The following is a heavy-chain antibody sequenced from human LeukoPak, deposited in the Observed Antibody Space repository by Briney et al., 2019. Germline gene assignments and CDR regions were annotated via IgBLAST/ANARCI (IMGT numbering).Heavy chain of an antibody. D-gene: IGHD5-18*01. CDR3: ARQGGYSYGAPQDAFDI. V-gene: IGHV4-34*01. Sequence: PSETLSLTCAVYGGSFSGYYWSWIRQPPGKGLEWIGEINHSGSTNYNPSLKSRVTISVDTSKNQFSLKLSSVTAADTAVYYCARQGGYSYGAPQDAFDIWGQGTMVTVSS. CDR2: INHSGST. CDR1: GGSFSGYY. J-gene: IGHJ3*02.